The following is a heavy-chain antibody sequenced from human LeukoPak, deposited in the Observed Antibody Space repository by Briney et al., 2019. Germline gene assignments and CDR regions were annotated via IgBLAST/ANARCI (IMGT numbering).Heavy chain of an antibody. V-gene: IGHV4-59*01. D-gene: IGHD3-10*01. Sequence: SETLSLTCTVSGSSISGYYWSWIRQPPVKGLEWIGYIYHSGSTNYNPSLKSRVTISLDTSKNQFSLKLSSVTAADTAVYYCARDRPFYHGSGSFYDGFDSWGQGTLVTVSS. CDR2: IYHSGST. J-gene: IGHJ4*02. CDR1: GSSISGYY. CDR3: ARDRPFYHGSGSFYDGFDS.